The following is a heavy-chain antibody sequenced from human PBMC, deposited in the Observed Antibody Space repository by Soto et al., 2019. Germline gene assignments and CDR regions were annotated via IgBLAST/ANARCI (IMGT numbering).Heavy chain of an antibody. V-gene: IGHV4-39*01. J-gene: IGHJ4*02. CDR2: IYYMGST. CDR1: GGSIKSSSYF. CDR3: ARPRPVEWSPTKEYFFDY. Sequence: QLQLQESGPGLVKPSETLSLTCSVSGGSIKSSSYFWGWIRQPPGKGLEWIGSIYYMGSTYYNPSLKSRVTISVDTSKNPFSLKLSSVTAADTAVYYCARPRPVEWSPTKEYFFDYWGQGTLVTVSS. D-gene: IGHD3-3*01.